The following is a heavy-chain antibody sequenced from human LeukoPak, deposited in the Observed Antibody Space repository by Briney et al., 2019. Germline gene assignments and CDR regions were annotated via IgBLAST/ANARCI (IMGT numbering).Heavy chain of an antibody. CDR1: GYTFSTYG. V-gene: IGHV1-18*01. Sequence: GASVKVSCKAAGYTFSTYGISWVRQAPGQGLEWMGWISAYNGNTNYAQKLQGRVTMTTDTSTSTAYMELRSLRSDDTAVYYCAVGIELAGNFYHWGQGTLVTVSS. D-gene: IGHD6-19*01. CDR3: AVGIELAGNFYH. CDR2: ISAYNGNT. J-gene: IGHJ1*01.